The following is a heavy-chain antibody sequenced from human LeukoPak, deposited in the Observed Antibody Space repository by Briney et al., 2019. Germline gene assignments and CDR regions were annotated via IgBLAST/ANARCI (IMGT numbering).Heavy chain of an antibody. J-gene: IGHJ5*02. D-gene: IGHD1-20*01. CDR2: INPSGGST. CDR3: AREDNWNDVSWFDP. Sequence: GASVTVSCKASGGTFSSYAISWVRQAPGQGLEWMGIINPSGGSTSYAQKFQGRVTMTRDTSTSTVYMELSSLRSEDTAVYYCAREDNWNDVSWFDPWGQGTLVTVSS. CDR1: GGTFSSYA. V-gene: IGHV1-46*01.